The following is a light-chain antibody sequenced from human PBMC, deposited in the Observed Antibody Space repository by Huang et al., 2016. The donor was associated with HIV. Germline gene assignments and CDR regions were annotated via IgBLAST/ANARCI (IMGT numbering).Light chain of an antibody. CDR1: QDINKY. Sequence: IQLTQSPSSLSASIGDRVTMTCRASQDINKYLAWYQQKTGKTPKLLISAASTLQSGVPSRFSGSGSGTDFTLIISNLQPEDCATYYCQQLNTYLPLTFGGGTKVEIK. CDR2: AAS. CDR3: QQLNTYLPLT. V-gene: IGKV1-9*01. J-gene: IGKJ4*01.